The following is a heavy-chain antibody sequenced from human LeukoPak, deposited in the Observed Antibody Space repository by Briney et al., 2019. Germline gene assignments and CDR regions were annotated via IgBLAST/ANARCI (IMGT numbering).Heavy chain of an antibody. CDR2: ISSSGSTI. CDR3: ARSREALDY. CDR1: GFTLSSYV. D-gene: IGHD6-6*01. V-gene: IGHV3-48*03. Sequence: GGSLRLSCAASGFTLSSYVMNWVRQAPGKGLEWVSYISSSGSTIYYADSVKGRFTISRDNAKNSLYLQMNSLRAEDTAVYYCARSREALDYWGQGTLVTVSS. J-gene: IGHJ4*02.